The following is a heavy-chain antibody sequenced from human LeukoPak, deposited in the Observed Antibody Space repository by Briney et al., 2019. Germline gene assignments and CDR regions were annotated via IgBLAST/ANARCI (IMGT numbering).Heavy chain of an antibody. D-gene: IGHD2-21*02. CDR1: GFTFSNYW. J-gene: IGHJ3*02. CDR3: ATPAYCGGDCYLDSEAFDI. CDR2: IKHDGSEK. V-gene: IGHV3-7*03. Sequence: PVGSLRLSCAASGFTFSNYWMSWVRQPPGKGLEWVANIKHDGSEKYCVDPVEGRFTISRDNAKNSLHLQMNSLRAEDTAVYYCATPAYCGGDCYLDSEAFDIWGQGTMVTVPS.